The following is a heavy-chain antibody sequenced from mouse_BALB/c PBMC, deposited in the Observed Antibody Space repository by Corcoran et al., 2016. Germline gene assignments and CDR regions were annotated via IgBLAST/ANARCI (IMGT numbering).Heavy chain of an antibody. J-gene: IGHJ4*01. CDR1: GYTFTSYV. V-gene: IGHV1S136*01. D-gene: IGHD2-1*01. CDR2: INPYNDGT. CDR3: ARRDLYYGHYYAMDY. Sequence: EVQLQQSGPELVKPGASVKMSCKASGYTFTSYVMHWVKQKPGQGLEWIGYINPYNDGTKYNEKFKGKATLTSDKSSSTAYMELSSLTSEDSAVYFCARRDLYYGHYYAMDYWGQGTSVTVSS.